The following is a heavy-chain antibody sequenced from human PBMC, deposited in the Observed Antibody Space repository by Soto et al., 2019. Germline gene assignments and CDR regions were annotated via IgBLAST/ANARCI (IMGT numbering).Heavy chain of an antibody. V-gene: IGHV3-21*01. CDR1: GFAFSSHY. CDR3: ARDLISYYHYYGMDV. CDR2: IGTRSNYI. J-gene: IGHJ6*02. Sequence: EVQLVESGGGPVKPGGSLRLSCAASGFAFSSHYMNWVRQAPGKGLEWVSSIGTRSNYIYYADSVEGRFTISRDNAENSLYLQMNSLRAEDTAVYYCARDLISYYHYYGMDVWGQGTTVTVSS.